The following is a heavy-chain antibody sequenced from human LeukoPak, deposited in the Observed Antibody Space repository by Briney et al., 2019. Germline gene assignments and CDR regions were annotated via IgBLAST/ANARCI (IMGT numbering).Heavy chain of an antibody. CDR3: AIPTYYYDSSGYHILH. CDR1: GFTVSSNY. CDR2: IYSGGST. J-gene: IGHJ4*02. Sequence: GGSLRLSCAASGFTVSSNYMSWVRQAPGKGLEWVSVIYSGGSTYYADSVKGRFTISRDNSKNTLYLQMNSLRAEDRAVYYCAIPTYYYDSSGYHILHWGQGTLVTVSS. D-gene: IGHD3-22*01. V-gene: IGHV3-66*01.